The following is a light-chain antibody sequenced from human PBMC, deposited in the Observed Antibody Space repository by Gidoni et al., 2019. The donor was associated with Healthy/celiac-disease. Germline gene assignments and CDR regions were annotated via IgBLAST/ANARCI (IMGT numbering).Light chain of an antibody. Sequence: EIVMTQSPATLSVSPGERATLSCRDSQSVSSNLAWYQQNTGQAPRLLIYGASTRATGIPARFSGSGSGTEFTLTISSLQSEDFAVYYCQKYNNWPLTFGGGTKVEIK. CDR3: QKYNNWPLT. CDR1: QSVSSN. J-gene: IGKJ4*01. CDR2: GAS. V-gene: IGKV3-15*01.